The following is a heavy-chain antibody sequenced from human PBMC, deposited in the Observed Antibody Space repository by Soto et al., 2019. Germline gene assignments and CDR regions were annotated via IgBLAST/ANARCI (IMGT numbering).Heavy chain of an antibody. CDR3: ARTDILLMVYAALEY. Sequence: QVQLVESGGGVVQPGRSLRLSCAASGFTFSSYAMHWVRQAPGKGLEWVSVISYDGSNKYYADSVKGRFTISRDNSKNKLIMQMNSLRAEDTAVYYCARTDILLMVYAALEYWGQGTLVTVSS. J-gene: IGHJ4*02. V-gene: IGHV3-30-3*01. D-gene: IGHD2-8*01. CDR1: GFTFSSYA. CDR2: ISYDGSNK.